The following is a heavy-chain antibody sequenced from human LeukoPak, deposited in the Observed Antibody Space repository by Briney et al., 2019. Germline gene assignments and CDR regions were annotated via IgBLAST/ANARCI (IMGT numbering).Heavy chain of an antibody. CDR3: AQGVSAMVTGYFDY. CDR2: ISYDGSNK. V-gene: IGHV3-30*18. CDR1: GFTFSSYG. D-gene: IGHD5-18*01. Sequence: PGRSLRLSCAASGFTFSSYGMHWVRQAPGKGLEWVAVISYDGSNKYYAGSVKGRFTISRDNSKNTLYLQMNSLRAEDTAVYYCAQGVSAMVTGYFDYWGQGTLVTVSS. J-gene: IGHJ4*02.